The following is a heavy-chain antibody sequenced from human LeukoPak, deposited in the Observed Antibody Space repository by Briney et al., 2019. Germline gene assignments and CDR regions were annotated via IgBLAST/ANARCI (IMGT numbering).Heavy chain of an antibody. CDR3: ARDRDPGYYDTNGYRRVNAFDI. V-gene: IGHV3-21*01. D-gene: IGHD3-22*01. Sequence: GGSLRLSCAASGFTFSSYSMNWVRQAPGKGLEWVSSISSSSSYIYYADSVKGRFTISRDNAKNSLSLQMNSLRAEDTAVYYCARDRDPGYYDTNGYRRVNAFDIWGQGTMVTVSS. J-gene: IGHJ3*02. CDR1: GFTFSSYS. CDR2: ISSSSSYI.